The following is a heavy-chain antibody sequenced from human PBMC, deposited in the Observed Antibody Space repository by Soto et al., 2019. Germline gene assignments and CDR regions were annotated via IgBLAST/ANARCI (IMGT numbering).Heavy chain of an antibody. V-gene: IGHV3-30*02. J-gene: IGHJ4*02. CDR3: VKSRGGNNFDFFD. D-gene: IGHD5-12*01. CDR1: GFTFSNYG. CDR2: IWFDGGKK. Sequence: PGGSLRLSCAASGFTFSNYGMHWVRQAPGKGLEWVAVIWFDGGKKYYADSVKGRFTISRDNSKNTLYLQMSSLGADDTAVYYCVKSRGGNNFDFFDWGQGALVTVSS.